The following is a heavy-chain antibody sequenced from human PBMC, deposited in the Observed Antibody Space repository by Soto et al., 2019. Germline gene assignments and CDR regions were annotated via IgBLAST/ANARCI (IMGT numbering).Heavy chain of an antibody. CDR3: ALETYYYGSGTVGFDY. CDR1: GYTFTSYD. V-gene: IGHV1-8*01. CDR2: MNPNSGNT. D-gene: IGHD3-10*01. Sequence: ASVKVSCKASGYTFTSYDINWVRQATGQGLEWMGWMNPNSGNTGYAQKFQGRVTMTRNTSISTAYMELSSLRSEDTAVYYCALETYYYGSGTVGFDYWGQGTLVTV. J-gene: IGHJ4*02.